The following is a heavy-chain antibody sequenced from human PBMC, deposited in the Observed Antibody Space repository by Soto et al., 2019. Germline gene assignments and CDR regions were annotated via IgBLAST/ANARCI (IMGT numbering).Heavy chain of an antibody. D-gene: IGHD1-1*01. Sequence: SETLSLTSTVSGYSISSGSYYWAWIRQPPGKGLEWSGSIYYSGTTYYNQSLKSRPTISIDTSENQFSLKLTSVTAADTAVYFCASGHDAYKVRYWGQGTLVTVSS. J-gene: IGHJ4*02. CDR1: GYSISSGSYY. CDR3: ASGHDAYKVRY. V-gene: IGHV4-39*07. CDR2: IYYSGTT.